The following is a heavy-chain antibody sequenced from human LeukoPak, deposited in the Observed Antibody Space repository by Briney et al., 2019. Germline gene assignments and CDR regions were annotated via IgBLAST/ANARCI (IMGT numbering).Heavy chain of an antibody. Sequence: SETLSLTCTVSGASISSGSYCSSWIRQPAGKGLEWIGRIYTSGSTNYNPSPKSRVTISVDTSKNQFSLKLSSVTAADTAVYYCAGNYYGSGSYYSEDRYWGQGTLVTVSS. CDR2: IYTSGST. D-gene: IGHD3-10*01. V-gene: IGHV4-61*02. J-gene: IGHJ4*02. CDR3: AGNYYGSGSYYSEDRY. CDR1: GASISSGSYC.